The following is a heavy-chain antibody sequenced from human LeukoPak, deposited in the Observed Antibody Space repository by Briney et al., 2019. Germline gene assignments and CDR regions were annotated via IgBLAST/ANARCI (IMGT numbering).Heavy chain of an antibody. V-gene: IGHV4-59*01. CDR3: ARATVADYYFDY. CDR2: IYYSGST. D-gene: IGHD2-15*01. CDR1: GGSISSYY. Sequence: SETLSLTCAVSGGSISSYYWSWIRQPPGKGLEWIGYIYYSGSTNYNPSLKSRVTISVDTSKNQFSLKLSSVTAADTAVYYCARATVADYYFDYWGQGTLVTVSS. J-gene: IGHJ4*02.